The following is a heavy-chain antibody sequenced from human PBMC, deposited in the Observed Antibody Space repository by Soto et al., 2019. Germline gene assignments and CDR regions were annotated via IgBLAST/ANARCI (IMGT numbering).Heavy chain of an antibody. J-gene: IGHJ6*02. V-gene: IGHV1-2*02. CDR1: GYTFTDYY. CDR3: ARKLELRGSYYYYYDMDV. D-gene: IGHD1-7*01. CDR2: INPNSGGT. Sequence: VASVKVSCKASGYTFTDYYMHWVRQAPGQGLEWMGWINPNSGGTNYAQKSQGRVTMTRDTSISTAYMELSRLSSDDSAVYYCARKLELRGSYYYYYDMDVWGQGTTVT.